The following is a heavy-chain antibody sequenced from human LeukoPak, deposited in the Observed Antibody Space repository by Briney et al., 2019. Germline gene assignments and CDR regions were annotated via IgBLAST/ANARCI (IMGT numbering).Heavy chain of an antibody. V-gene: IGHV3-7*01. D-gene: IGHD1-1*01. J-gene: IGHJ4*02. CDR3: ARHTLWRFDY. CDR2: INQDGGTE. Sequence: GGSLRLSCAVSGFTFSDYYMNWIRQAPGKGLEWVANINQDGGTEYYVDSMKGRFTISRDNAKNLVYLQINSLRAEDTAVYFCARHTLWRFDYWGQGALVTVSS. CDR1: GFTFSDYY.